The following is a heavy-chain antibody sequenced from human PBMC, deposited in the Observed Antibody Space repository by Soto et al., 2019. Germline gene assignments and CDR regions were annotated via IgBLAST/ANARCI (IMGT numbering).Heavy chain of an antibody. V-gene: IGHV1-69*06. J-gene: IGHJ4*02. CDR1: GGTFSSYA. Sequence: SVKVSCKASGGTFSSYAISWVRQAPGQGLEWMGGIIPIFGTANYAQKFQERVTITWDKSTFTAYMELSSLRSEDTAVYYCAAEYYYGGSDPRGRIDWGQGTLVTVSS. D-gene: IGHD3-22*01. CDR2: IIPIFGTA. CDR3: AAEYYYGGSDPRGRID.